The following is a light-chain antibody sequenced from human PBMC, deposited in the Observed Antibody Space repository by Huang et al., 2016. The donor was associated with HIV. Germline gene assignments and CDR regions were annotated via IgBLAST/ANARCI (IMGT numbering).Light chain of an antibody. Sequence: EIVMTQSPATLSVSPGERATLSCRASQSVGSNLAWYQQKPGQAPRLLIYGASTRATGIAARFSGSWSGTEFTLTISSLQSEDIAVYHCQQYNNWPRGTFGQGTKVEIK. V-gene: IGKV3-15*01. CDR2: GAS. CDR3: QQYNNWPRGT. CDR1: QSVGSN. J-gene: IGKJ1*01.